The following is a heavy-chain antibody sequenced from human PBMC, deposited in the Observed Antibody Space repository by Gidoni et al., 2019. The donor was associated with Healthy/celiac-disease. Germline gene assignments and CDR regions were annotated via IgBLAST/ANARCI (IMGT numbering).Heavy chain of an antibody. CDR2: INHSGST. CDR3: ARRLGKNKKYSSGWYSFDY. J-gene: IGHJ4*02. CDR1: GGSFSGYY. D-gene: IGHD6-19*01. V-gene: IGHV4-34*01. Sequence: QVQLQQWGAGLLKPSETLSLTCAVYGGSFSGYYWSWIRQPPGKGLEWIGEINHSGSTNSNPSLKSRVTISVDTSKNQFSLKLSSVTAADTAVYYCARRLGKNKKYSSGWYSFDYWGQGTLVTVSS.